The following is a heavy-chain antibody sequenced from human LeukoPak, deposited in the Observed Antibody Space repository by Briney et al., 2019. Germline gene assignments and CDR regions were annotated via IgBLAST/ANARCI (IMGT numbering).Heavy chain of an antibody. CDR2: IYYSGST. CDR1: GGSISSYY. Sequence: SETLSLTCTVSGGSISSYYWSWIRQPPGKGLEWIGYIYYSGSTNYNPSLKSRVSISVDTSNNQFSLKLSSVTAADTAVYYCAREHYYGSGSYYNVNWFDPWGQGTLVTVSS. CDR3: AREHYYGSGSYYNVNWFDP. D-gene: IGHD3-10*01. J-gene: IGHJ5*02. V-gene: IGHV4-59*01.